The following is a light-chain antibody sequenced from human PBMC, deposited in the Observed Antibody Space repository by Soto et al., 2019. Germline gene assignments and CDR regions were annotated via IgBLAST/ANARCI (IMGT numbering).Light chain of an antibody. V-gene: IGLV2-18*02. CDR1: SSDVGNYNR. CDR3: SSYTSSSTLVV. CDR2: EVN. Sequence: QSVLTQPPSVSGSPGQSVTISCTGTSSDVGNYNRVSWYQQPPGTAPKLIIYEVNNRPSGVPDRFSGSKSGNTASLTISGLQAEDEADYYCSSYTSSSTLVVFGGGTKVTVL. J-gene: IGLJ2*01.